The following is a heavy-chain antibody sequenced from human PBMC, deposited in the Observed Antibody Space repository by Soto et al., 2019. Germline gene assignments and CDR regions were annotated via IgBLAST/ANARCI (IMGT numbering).Heavy chain of an antibody. CDR1: GFTFSSYA. Sequence: EVQLLESGGGLVQPGGSLRLSCAASGFTFSSYAMTWVRQAPGKGLEWVSGISNSGGTTNYADSVKGRVTISRDNSKNTLYLQMTSLRADDTAVYYCAKVGDCTYGSFYSANYWGQGTLVTVSS. CDR2: ISNSGGTT. V-gene: IGHV3-23*01. J-gene: IGHJ4*02. D-gene: IGHD2-15*01. CDR3: AKVGDCTYGSFYSANY.